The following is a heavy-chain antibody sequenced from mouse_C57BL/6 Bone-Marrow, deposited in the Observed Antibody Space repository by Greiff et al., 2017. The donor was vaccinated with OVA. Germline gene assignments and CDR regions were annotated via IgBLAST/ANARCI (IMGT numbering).Heavy chain of an antibody. J-gene: IGHJ3*01. V-gene: IGHV5-6*01. CDR2: ISSGGSYT. CDR1: GFTFSSYG. CDR3: ARQGLPWFAY. Sequence: EVKLVESGGDLVKPGGSLKLSCAASGFTFSSYGMYWVRQTPDKRLEWVATISSGGSYTYYPDSVKGRFTISRDNAKNTLYLQMSSLKSEDTAMYYCARQGLPWFAYWGQGTLVTVSA. D-gene: IGHD2-4*01.